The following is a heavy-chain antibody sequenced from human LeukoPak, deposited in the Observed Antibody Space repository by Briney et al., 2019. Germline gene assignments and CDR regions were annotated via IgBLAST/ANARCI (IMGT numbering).Heavy chain of an antibody. V-gene: IGHV4-30-4*08. CDR3: ARAWGFSRMDV. D-gene: IGHD3-16*01. CDR1: GGSISSGDYY. Sequence: SETLSLTCTVSGGSISSGDYYWSWIRQPPGKGLEWIGYIYYSGSTYYNPSLKSRVTISVDTSKNQFSLKLSSVTAADTAVYYCARAWGFSRMDVWGKGTTVTVS. CDR2: IYYSGST. J-gene: IGHJ6*03.